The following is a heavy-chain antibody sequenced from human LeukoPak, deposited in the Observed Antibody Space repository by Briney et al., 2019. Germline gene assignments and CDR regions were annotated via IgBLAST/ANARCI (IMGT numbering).Heavy chain of an antibody. J-gene: IGHJ4*02. CDR2: IYHSGST. Sequence: SETLSLTCTVSGYFISSGYYWGWIRQPPGKGLEWIASIYHSGSTYYNPSLKSRVTISVDTSKNQFSLKLGSVTAADTAVYYCARGGYSYGSRFDRWGQGTLVTVSS. CDR1: GYFISSGYY. CDR3: ARGGYSYGSRFDR. D-gene: IGHD5-18*01. V-gene: IGHV4-38-2*02.